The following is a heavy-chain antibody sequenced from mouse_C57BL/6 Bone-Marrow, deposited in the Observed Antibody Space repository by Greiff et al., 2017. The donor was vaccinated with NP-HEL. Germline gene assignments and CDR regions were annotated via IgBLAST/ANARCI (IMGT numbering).Heavy chain of an antibody. J-gene: IGHJ4*01. Sequence: EVQGVESGGGLVQPGGSLKLSCAASGFTFSDYYMYWVRQTPEKRLEWVAYISNGGGSTYYPDTVKGRFTISRDNAKNTLYLQMSRLKSEDTAMYYCARHDGYYPLYYYAMDYWGQGTSVTVSS. CDR1: GFTFSDYY. CDR2: ISNGGGST. V-gene: IGHV5-12*01. CDR3: ARHDGYYPLYYYAMDY. D-gene: IGHD2-3*01.